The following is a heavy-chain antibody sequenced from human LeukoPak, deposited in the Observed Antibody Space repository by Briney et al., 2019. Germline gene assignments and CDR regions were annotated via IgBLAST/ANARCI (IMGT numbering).Heavy chain of an antibody. CDR3: AREGYSSSWYPHYYMDV. V-gene: IGHV3-74*01. Sequence: GGSLRLSCGASGFTFGTYWMHWVRQAPGKGLVWVSGINSDGGTTTYADSVKGRFTISRDNAKNSLYLQMNSLRAEDTAVYYCAREGYSSSWYPHYYMDVWGKGTTVTISS. CDR1: GFTFGTYW. CDR2: INSDGGTT. D-gene: IGHD6-13*01. J-gene: IGHJ6*03.